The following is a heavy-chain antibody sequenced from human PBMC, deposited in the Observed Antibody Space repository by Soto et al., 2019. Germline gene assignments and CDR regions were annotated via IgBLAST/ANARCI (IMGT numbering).Heavy chain of an antibody. CDR1: GFTFSSYA. CDR2: ISGSGGST. CDR3: ATRTVGWYFDL. V-gene: IGHV3-23*01. D-gene: IGHD4-17*01. Sequence: EVPLLESGGGLVQPGGSLRLSCAASGFTFSSYAMNWVRQAPGKGLEWVSVISGSGGSTYYADAVKGRFTISRDNSKNTLYLQMNSLRAEDTAVYYCATRTVGWYFDLWGRGTLVTVSS. J-gene: IGHJ2*01.